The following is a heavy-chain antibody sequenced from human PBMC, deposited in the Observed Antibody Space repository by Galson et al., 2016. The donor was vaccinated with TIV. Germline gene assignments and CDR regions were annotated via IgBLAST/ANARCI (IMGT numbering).Heavy chain of an antibody. V-gene: IGHV5-51*01. J-gene: IGHJ6*02. CDR1: GYTFTRYW. CDR3: ARLPGYCANGVCFGVYSYGLDV. Sequence: QSGAEVKKAGESLRISCKGSGYTFTRYWIGWVRQMPGKGLEWIGIVYPLDSEAKYNPSFQGQVTISADKSISAAYLQWRSLKASDTAMYYCARLPGYCANGVCFGVYSYGLDVWGQGTTVTVSS. CDR2: VYPLDSEA. D-gene: IGHD2-8*01.